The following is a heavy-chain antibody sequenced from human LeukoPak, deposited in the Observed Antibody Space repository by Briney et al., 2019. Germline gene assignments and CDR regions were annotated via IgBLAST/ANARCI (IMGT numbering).Heavy chain of an antibody. D-gene: IGHD6-19*01. J-gene: IGHJ4*02. CDR3: ARGGSTGWYSFDY. Sequence: GGSLRLSCVASGXRFDDYGMSWVRQAPGKGLEWVSGINWNGGSTGYADSVKGRFTISRGNAKNSLYLRMNSLRAEDTALYYCARGGSTGWYSFDYWGQGTLVTVSS. CDR1: GXRFDDYG. V-gene: IGHV3-20*04. CDR2: INWNGGST.